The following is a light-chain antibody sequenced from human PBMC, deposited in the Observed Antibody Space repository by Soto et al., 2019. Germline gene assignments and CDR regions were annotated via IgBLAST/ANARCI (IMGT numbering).Light chain of an antibody. CDR3: QQRASWPPT. V-gene: IGKV3-11*01. CDR2: DAS. Sequence: EIVLTQSPATLSLSPGERATLSCRASQSVSTYLAWYQQKRGQAPRVLIYDASNRATGIPARFSGSGSGTDFTLTISSLEPEDLAVYYCQQRASWPPTFGQGTRLEIK. J-gene: IGKJ5*01. CDR1: QSVSTY.